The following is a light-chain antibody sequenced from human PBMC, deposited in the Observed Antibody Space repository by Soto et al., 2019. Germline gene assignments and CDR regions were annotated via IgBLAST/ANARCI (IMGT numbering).Light chain of an antibody. CDR3: SSYTSSSTIGV. CDR1: SSDVGGYNY. J-gene: IGLJ2*01. CDR2: DVS. V-gene: IGLV2-14*01. Sequence: QSALTQPASVSGSPGQSITISCTGTSSDVGGYNYVSWYQQHPGKAPKLMIYDVSNRPSGVSNRFSGSKSGNTASLTISGLQADDEADYYCSSYTSSSTIGVFGGGTKLTVL.